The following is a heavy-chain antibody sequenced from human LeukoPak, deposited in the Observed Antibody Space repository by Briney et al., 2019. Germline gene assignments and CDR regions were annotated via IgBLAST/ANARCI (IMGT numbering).Heavy chain of an antibody. D-gene: IGHD3-22*01. CDR1: GGSISSSNW. J-gene: IGHJ3*02. V-gene: IGHV4-4*02. CDR2: IYHSGGT. CDR3: ARVYYDSSGYYYSGAALDAFDI. Sequence: TSGTLSLTCAVSGGSISSSNWWSWVRQPPGKGLEWIGEIYHSGGTNYNPSLKSRVTISVDKSKNQFSLKLSSVTAADTAVYYCARVYYDSSGYYYSGAALDAFDIWGQGTMVTVSS.